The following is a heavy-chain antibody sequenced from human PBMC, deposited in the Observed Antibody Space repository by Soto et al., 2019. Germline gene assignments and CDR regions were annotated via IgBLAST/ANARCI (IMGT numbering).Heavy chain of an antibody. CDR2: IIPIFGTA. CDR3: ARGSLGGSYYAYDY. J-gene: IGHJ4*01. CDR1: GGPSISYA. D-gene: IGHD1-26*01. Sequence: VKVSCMASGGPSISYAIIWVRQAPGQGLEWMGGIIPIFGTANYAQKFQGRVTITADESTSTAYMELSSLRSEDTAVYYCARGSLGGSYYAYDYSGHGTLVTAPQ. V-gene: IGHV1-69*01.